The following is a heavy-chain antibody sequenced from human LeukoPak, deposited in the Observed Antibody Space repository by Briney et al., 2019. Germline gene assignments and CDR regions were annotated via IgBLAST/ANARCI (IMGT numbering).Heavy chain of an antibody. J-gene: IGHJ4*02. D-gene: IGHD4-17*01. Sequence: GGSLRLSCAASGFTVNTYDMHWVRQAPGEGREWIAYFGTSGVIYYADSVRGRFTISRDNAKNSLFLQMNSLRVDDTAIYYCAGYGVYPYWGQGTPVTVSS. CDR1: GFTVNTYD. CDR3: AGYGVYPY. CDR2: FGTSGVI. V-gene: IGHV3-48*01.